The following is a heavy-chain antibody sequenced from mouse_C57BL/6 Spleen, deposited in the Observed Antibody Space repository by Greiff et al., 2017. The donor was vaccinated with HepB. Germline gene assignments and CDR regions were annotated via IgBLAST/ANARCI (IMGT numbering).Heavy chain of an antibody. CDR2: IYPRSGNT. V-gene: IGHV1-81*01. CDR1: GYTFTSYG. J-gene: IGHJ3*01. CDR3: ASQKTIAY. Sequence: QVQLKESGAELARPGASVKLSCKASGYTFTSYGISWVKQRTGQGLEWIGEIYPRSGNTYYNEKFKGKATLTADKSSSTAYMELRNLTSEDSAVYFCASQKTIAYWGQGTLVTVSA.